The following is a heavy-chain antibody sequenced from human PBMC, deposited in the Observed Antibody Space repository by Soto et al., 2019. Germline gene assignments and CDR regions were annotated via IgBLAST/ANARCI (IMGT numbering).Heavy chain of an antibody. Sequence: QLQLQESGPGLVKPSETLSLTCSVSGGTISSYYWSWIRQPPGKGLEWIGYVYYSGNTNYNPSLRSRVTITIDTSKTQFSLKLRSVTGADTAVYFGARSISARPEADIWGQGTMVTVSS. CDR2: VYYSGNT. CDR3: ARSISARPEADI. CDR1: GGTISSYY. V-gene: IGHV4-59*01. J-gene: IGHJ3*02. D-gene: IGHD6-6*01.